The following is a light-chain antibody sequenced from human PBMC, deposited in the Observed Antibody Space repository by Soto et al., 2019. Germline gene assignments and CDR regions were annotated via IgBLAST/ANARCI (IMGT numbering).Light chain of an antibody. J-gene: IGKJ1*01. V-gene: IGKV3-15*01. Sequence: EIVLTQSPGTLSLSPGERATLSCRASQSVSSNLAWYQQKPGQAPRLLIYGASTRATGIPARFSGSGSGTEFTLTIRSLQSEDFAVYYCQQYNNWPAWTFGQGTKGDIK. CDR1: QSVSSN. CDR2: GAS. CDR3: QQYNNWPAWT.